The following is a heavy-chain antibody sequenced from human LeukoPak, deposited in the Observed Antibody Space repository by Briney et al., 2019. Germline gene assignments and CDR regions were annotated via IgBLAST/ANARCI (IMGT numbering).Heavy chain of an antibody. CDR3: ARVFSSGWYGGFDY. J-gene: IGHJ4*02. V-gene: IGHV3-20*04. Sequence: TVGSLRLSCGASVFTFDDYGISWVRQAPGKGLEWVSGINWNGGSTAYADSVKGRFTISWNNPKNSMYLQMNSLRAEHTALYYCARVFSSGWYGGFDYWGQGTLVTVSS. D-gene: IGHD6-19*01. CDR1: VFTFDDYG. CDR2: INWNGGST.